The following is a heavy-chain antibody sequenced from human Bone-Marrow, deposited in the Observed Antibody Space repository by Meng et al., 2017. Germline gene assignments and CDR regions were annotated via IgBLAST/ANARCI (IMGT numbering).Heavy chain of an antibody. V-gene: IGHV1-2*02. CDR3: ARDEDISAAGYLFGDY. J-gene: IGHJ4*01. CDR1: GYTFTAYD. CDR2: IKTKHGDT. Sequence: QVQLVQSGAELKKPGASVSVSCKSSGYTFTAYDIHWGRTAPGQGLGWMGNIKTKHGDTLYAQKFQGRVSMTRDKSISTAYVELSGLTSDDTAVYYCARDEDISAAGYLFGDYWGHGTLVTVSS. D-gene: IGHD6-13*01.